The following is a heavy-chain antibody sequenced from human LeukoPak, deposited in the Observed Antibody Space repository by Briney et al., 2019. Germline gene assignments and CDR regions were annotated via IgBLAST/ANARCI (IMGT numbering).Heavy chain of an antibody. D-gene: IGHD6-13*01. CDR3: ARDLGSSWYGFAY. Sequence: GGSLRLSCAASVFLFRDYDMIGVRQARGKGLEGVSYISSSVSTIYYADSVRGRFTISRQNAKNSLSLQTNRVSAADTAVYYCARDLGSSWYGFAYWGQGTLVTVPS. V-gene: IGHV3-11*04. J-gene: IGHJ4*02. CDR2: ISSSVSTI. CDR1: VFLFRDYD.